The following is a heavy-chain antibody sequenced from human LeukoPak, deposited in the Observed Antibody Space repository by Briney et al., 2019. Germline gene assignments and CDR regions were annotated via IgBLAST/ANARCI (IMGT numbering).Heavy chain of an antibody. J-gene: IGHJ4*02. V-gene: IGHV3-53*01. D-gene: IGHD6-13*01. Sequence: GGSLRLSCAASGFTVSSNYMSWVRQAPGKGLEGVSVIYSGGSTYYADSVKGRFTISRDNSKNTLYLQMNSLRAEDTAVYYCARVSSSSWYAVDYWGQGTLVTVSS. CDR3: ARVSSSSWYAVDY. CDR1: GFTVSSNY. CDR2: IYSGGST.